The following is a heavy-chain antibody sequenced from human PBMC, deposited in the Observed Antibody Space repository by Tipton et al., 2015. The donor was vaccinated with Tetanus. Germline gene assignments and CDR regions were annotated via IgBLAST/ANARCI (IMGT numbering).Heavy chain of an antibody. D-gene: IGHD4/OR15-4a*01. CDR1: GFTFSTYW. CDR3: VRDNFGVDY. J-gene: IGHJ4*02. Sequence: PGESLKISCKASGFTFSTYWMQWVRQAPGKGLVWVEHITSDGSTTGYADSGKGRFSISRDNAKDTLYLQMNSLRADDTAVYYCVRDNFGVDYWGRGTLVTVPS. V-gene: IGHV3-74*01. CDR2: ITSDGSTT.